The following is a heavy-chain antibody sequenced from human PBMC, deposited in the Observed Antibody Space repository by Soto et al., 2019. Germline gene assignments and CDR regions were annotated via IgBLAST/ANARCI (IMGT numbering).Heavy chain of an antibody. CDR1: GFTFSASW. D-gene: IGHD3-10*01. V-gene: IGHV3-74*01. J-gene: IGHJ4*02. Sequence: GGSLRLSCAASGFTFSASWMHWVRQAPGKGLVWVSRINPDGSITTYADFVKGRFTISRDNARNTLDLQMNNLGVEDAAVYYCARDLSITMVRGVIWDWGQGTLVTVSS. CDR2: INPDGSIT. CDR3: ARDLSITMVRGVIWD.